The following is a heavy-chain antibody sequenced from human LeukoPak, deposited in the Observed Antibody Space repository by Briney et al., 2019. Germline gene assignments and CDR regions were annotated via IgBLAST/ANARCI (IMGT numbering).Heavy chain of an antibody. CDR3: AKGDPLTGEYYFDY. Sequence: GRSLRLSCAASGFTFSSYGMHWVRQAPGKGLEWEAFIRYDGSNKYYADSVKGRFTTSRDNSKNTLYLQMNSLRAEDTAVYYCAKGDPLTGEYYFDYWGQGTLVTVSS. CDR1: GFTFSSYG. CDR2: IRYDGSNK. J-gene: IGHJ4*02. V-gene: IGHV3-30*02. D-gene: IGHD7-27*01.